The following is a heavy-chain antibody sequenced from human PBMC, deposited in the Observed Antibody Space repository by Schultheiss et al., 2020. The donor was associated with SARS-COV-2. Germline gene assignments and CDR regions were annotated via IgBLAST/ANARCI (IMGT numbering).Heavy chain of an antibody. CDR1: GFNLRNYW. V-gene: IGHV3-7*01. CDR2: IKQDGSEK. D-gene: IGHD6-19*01. CDR3: ARSAVAGLDY. J-gene: IGHJ4*02. Sequence: GGSLRLSCAASGFNLRNYWMSWVRQAPGKGLEWVANIKQDGSEKYYVDSVKGRFTISRDNAKNSLYLQMNSLRAEDTAVYYCARSAVAGLDYWGQGTLITVSS.